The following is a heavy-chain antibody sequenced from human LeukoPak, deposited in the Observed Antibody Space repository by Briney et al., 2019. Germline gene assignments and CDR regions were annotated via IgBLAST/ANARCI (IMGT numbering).Heavy chain of an antibody. CDR2: ISYDGHKK. D-gene: IGHD1-1*01. Sequence: PGGSLRLSCAASGFTFSSYGIHWVRQAPGKWLEWVAVISYDGHKKHYADSVKGRFTISRDSSNNTLSWQMNNLRVEDTAVYYCARGGIQLTRSFDNWGQGTLVTVSS. CDR3: ARGGIQLTRSFDN. J-gene: IGHJ4*02. V-gene: IGHV3-30*03. CDR1: GFTFSSYG.